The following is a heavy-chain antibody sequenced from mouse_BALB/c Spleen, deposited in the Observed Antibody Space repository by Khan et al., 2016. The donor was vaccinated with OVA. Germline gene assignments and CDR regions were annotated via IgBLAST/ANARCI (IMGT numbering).Heavy chain of an antibody. CDR2: ISSDGGYT. J-gene: IGHJ3*01. CDR1: GFTFSTYA. D-gene: IGHD2-1*01. Sequence: EVELVESGGGLVKPGGSLKLSCAASGFTFSTYAMSWVRQTPEKRLEWVATISSDGGYTYYPDSVKGRFTISRDNAKNTLYLQMSSLRSEDTAMYNCARSPYGTLDYWGQGTLVTVSA. CDR3: ARSPYGTLDY. V-gene: IGHV5-9-3*01.